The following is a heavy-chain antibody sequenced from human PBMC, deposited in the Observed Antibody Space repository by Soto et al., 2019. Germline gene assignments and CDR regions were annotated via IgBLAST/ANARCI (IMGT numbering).Heavy chain of an antibody. CDR3: ARDEYGYGDSYDS. Sequence: TSETLSLTCTVSGGSVSSGRYYWSWIRQPPGKGLEWIGYVYYSGTINRNPSLKSRTTISLDTSKNHFSLKVSSVTAADTAVYYCARDEYGYGDSYDSWGQGTLVTVSS. V-gene: IGHV4-61*03. CDR1: GGSVSSGRYY. CDR2: VYYSGTI. D-gene: IGHD5-12*01. J-gene: IGHJ4*02.